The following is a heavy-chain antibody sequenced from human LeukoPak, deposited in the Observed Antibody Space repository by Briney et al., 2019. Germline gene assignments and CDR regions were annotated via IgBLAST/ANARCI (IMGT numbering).Heavy chain of an antibody. Sequence: PSETLSLTFTVSGGSISSYYWSWIRQPPGKGLEWIGYIYYSGSTNYNPSLKSRVTISVDTSKNQFSLKLSSVTAADTAVYYCARAPPLFGTKGSFDYWGQGTLVTVSS. CDR3: ARAPPLFGTKGSFDY. CDR2: IYYSGST. D-gene: IGHD1-1*01. J-gene: IGHJ4*02. V-gene: IGHV4-59*08. CDR1: GGSISSYY.